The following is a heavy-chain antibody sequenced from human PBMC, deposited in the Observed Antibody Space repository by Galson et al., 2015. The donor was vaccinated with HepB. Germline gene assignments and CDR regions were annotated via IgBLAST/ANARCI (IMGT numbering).Heavy chain of an antibody. J-gene: IGHJ4*02. CDR1: GDTFSSYS. CDR2: IIPIFGTA. V-gene: IGHV1-69*13. D-gene: IGHD3-22*01. CDR3: ARDYYDSSGGGYYFDY. Sequence: SVKVSCKASGDTFSSYSITWVRQVPGQGLEWMGGIIPIFGTANYAQKFQGRVTITADESTSTAYMELSSLRSEDTAVYYCARDYYDSSGGGYYFDYWGQGTLVTVSS.